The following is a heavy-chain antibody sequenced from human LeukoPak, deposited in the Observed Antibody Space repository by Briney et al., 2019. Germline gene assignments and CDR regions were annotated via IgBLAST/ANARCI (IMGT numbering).Heavy chain of an antibody. CDR1: GFSISSGYY. J-gene: IGHJ4*02. Sequence: SETLSLTCAVSGFSISSGYYWGWIRLPPGKGLEWIGSIYHSGSTYYNPSLKSRVTISVDTSKNQFSLKLNSVTAADTALYYRARVGVGATHPAAYWGQGTLVTVSS. CDR2: IYHSGST. D-gene: IGHD1-26*01. CDR3: ARVGVGATHPAAY. V-gene: IGHV4-38-2*01.